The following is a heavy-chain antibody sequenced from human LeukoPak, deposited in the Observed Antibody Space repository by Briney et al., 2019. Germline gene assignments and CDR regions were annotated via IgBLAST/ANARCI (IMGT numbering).Heavy chain of an antibody. CDR2: TYYRSKWYN. J-gene: IGHJ5*02. D-gene: IGHD3/OR15-3a*01. CDR3: ATEGGPGLGENWFDP. V-gene: IGHV6-1*01. Sequence: SQTLSLTCAISGDSVSSNSAAWNWIRQSPSRGLEWLGRTYYRSKWYNDYAVSVKSRITLNPDTSKNQFSLQLNSVTPEDTAIYYCATEGGPGLGENWFDPWGQGTLVTVSS. CDR1: GDSVSSNSAA.